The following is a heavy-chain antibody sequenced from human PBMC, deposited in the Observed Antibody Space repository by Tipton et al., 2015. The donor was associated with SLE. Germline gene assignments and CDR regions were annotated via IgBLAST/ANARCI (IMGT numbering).Heavy chain of an antibody. CDR1: GVSISSGGYY. CDR2: IYYTGNN. D-gene: IGHD1-26*01. J-gene: IGHJ4*02. Sequence: TLSLTCTVSGVSISSGGYYWNWIRQHPEKGLEWIGYIYYTGNNYYNPALKGRVAMSIDTSKNQVSLRLNSVTAADTAVYYCARLSLDSWDLPQCFDSWGQGTLVTVSS. CDR3: ARLSLDSWDLPQCFDS. V-gene: IGHV4-31*03.